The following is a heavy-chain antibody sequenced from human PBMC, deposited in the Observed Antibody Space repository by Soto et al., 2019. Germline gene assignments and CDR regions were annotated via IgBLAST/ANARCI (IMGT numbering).Heavy chain of an antibody. CDR1: GFTFSSYG. CDR3: ARDYDFWSGYSLGLAY. D-gene: IGHD3-3*01. CDR2: IWYDGSNK. J-gene: IGHJ4*02. Sequence: VQLVESGGGVVQPGRSLRLSCAASGFTFSSYGMHWVRQAPGKGLEWVAVIWYDGSNKYYADSVKGRFTISRDNSKNTLYLQMNSLRAEDTAVYYCARDYDFWSGYSLGLAYWGQGTLVTVSS. V-gene: IGHV3-33*01.